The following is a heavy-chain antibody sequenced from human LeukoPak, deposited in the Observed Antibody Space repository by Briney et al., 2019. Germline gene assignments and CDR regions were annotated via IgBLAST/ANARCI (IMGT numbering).Heavy chain of an antibody. Sequence: ASVKVSCEASGYTFTSYDINWVRQATGQGLEWMGWMNPNSGNTGYAQKFQGRVTMTRNTSISTAYMELSSLRSEDTAVYYCARARRRWLQLVDYWGQGTLVTVSS. CDR1: GYTFTSYD. CDR2: MNPNSGNT. V-gene: IGHV1-8*01. CDR3: ARARRRWLQLVDY. J-gene: IGHJ4*02. D-gene: IGHD5-24*01.